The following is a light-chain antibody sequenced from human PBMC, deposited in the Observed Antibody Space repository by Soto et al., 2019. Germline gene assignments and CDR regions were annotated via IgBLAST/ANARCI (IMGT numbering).Light chain of an antibody. CDR3: SSYTSSSTLPLYV. CDR2: DVS. CDR1: SSDVGGYNY. V-gene: IGLV2-14*01. Sequence: QSVLTRPASVSGSPGQSITISCTGTSSDVGGYNYVSWYQQHPGKAPKLMIYDVSNRPSGVSNRFSGSKSGNTASLTISGLQAEDEADYYCSSYTSSSTLPLYVFGTGTKLTVL. J-gene: IGLJ1*01.